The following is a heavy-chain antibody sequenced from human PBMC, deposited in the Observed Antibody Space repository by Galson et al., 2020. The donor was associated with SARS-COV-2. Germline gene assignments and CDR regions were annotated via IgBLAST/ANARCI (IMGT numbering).Heavy chain of an antibody. CDR3: TRLDGLTSDWSQAPRMDV. V-gene: IGHV3-49*04. Sequence: TGGSLRLSCTASGFTFGDYAMSWVRQAPGKGLEWIGLIRRKANGGATEYAASVKGRFTISRDDFKSIAYLQMNSLKTEDTAVYYCTRLDGLTSDWSQAPRMDVWGQGTTVTVSS. CDR1: GFTFGDYA. J-gene: IGHJ6*02. CDR2: IRRKANGGAT. D-gene: IGHD6-19*01.